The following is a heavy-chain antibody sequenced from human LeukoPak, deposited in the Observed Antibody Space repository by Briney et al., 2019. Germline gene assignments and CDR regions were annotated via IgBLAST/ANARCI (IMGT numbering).Heavy chain of an antibody. CDR2: ISIGGTTR. Sequence: GGSLRLSCVASGFAFRSYEMNWVRQDPGKGLEWISLISIGGTTRYYADSVRGRFTVSRDDAKNSLYLQMNSLRADDTAVYYCARVARCTSCFDVDYWGQGTLVTVSS. J-gene: IGHJ4*02. D-gene: IGHD2-2*01. CDR3: ARVARCTSCFDVDY. CDR1: GFAFRSYE. V-gene: IGHV3-48*03.